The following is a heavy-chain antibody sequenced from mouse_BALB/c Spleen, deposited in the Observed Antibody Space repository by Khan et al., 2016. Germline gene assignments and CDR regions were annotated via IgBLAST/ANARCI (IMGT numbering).Heavy chain of an antibody. J-gene: IGHJ4*01. CDR1: GFNIKDTY. Sequence: VQLQQPGAELVKPGASVKLSCTASGFNIKDTYMYWMKQRPEQGLEWIGKIDPANGDIKHDPKFQGQATITADTSSNTAYLQLSSLTSEDTAVYFCARGITTFAMDYWGQGTSVTVSS. V-gene: IGHV14-3*02. CDR2: IDPANGDI. D-gene: IGHD2-4*01. CDR3: ARGITTFAMDY.